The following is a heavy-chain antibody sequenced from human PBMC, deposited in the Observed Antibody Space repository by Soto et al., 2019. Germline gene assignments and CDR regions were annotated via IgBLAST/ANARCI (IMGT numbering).Heavy chain of an antibody. CDR2: IYYSAST. CDR3: YRERRRVGRGSWFDS. D-gene: IGHD3-10*01. J-gene: IGHJ5*01. Sequence: SETLSLTCTVSGGSISSSSYYWGWIRQPPGKGLEWIGRIYYSASTYYNPSLKSRVTISVETSKNQFSLKLSSVTAAYTAVYFCYRERRRVGRGSWFDSWGQGTLVTVSS. CDR1: GGSISSSSYY. V-gene: IGHV4-39*03.